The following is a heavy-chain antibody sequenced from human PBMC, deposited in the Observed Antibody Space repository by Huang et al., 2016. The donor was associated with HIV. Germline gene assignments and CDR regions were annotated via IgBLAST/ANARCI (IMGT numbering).Heavy chain of an antibody. V-gene: IGHV4-39*01. D-gene: IGHD3-22*01. CDR2: IYHSGSS. CDR1: GGSIKSNDYS. Sequence: QLQLQESGPGLAKPSETLYLTCSVSGGSIKSNDYSWGWIRRPPGRGLEWIASIYHSGSSHYNPSLKSRVTISIDASKNEISVELRSVIAADTAVYYCARQLRVLVIGPSLDAFDMWGQGTMVTVSS. J-gene: IGHJ3*02. CDR3: ARQLRVLVIGPSLDAFDM.